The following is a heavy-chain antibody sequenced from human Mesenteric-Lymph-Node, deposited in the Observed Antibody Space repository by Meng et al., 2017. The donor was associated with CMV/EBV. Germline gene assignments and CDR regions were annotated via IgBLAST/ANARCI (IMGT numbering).Heavy chain of an antibody. CDR3: ARTSSSFYYYYGMDV. D-gene: IGHD6-6*01. CDR2: ISKTSSYI. CDR1: GFTFSTYN. Sequence: GESLKISCTASGFTFSTYNMNWVRQAPGKGLEWVSSISKTSSYIYYADSLKGRFTVSRDNAENSLFLQMNSLRVEDTAVYYCARTSSSFYYYYGMDVWGQGTTVTVSS. V-gene: IGHV3-21*01. J-gene: IGHJ6*02.